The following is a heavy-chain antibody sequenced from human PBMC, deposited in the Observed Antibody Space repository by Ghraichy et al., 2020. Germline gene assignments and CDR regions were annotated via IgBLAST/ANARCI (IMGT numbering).Heavy chain of an antibody. V-gene: IGHV4-34*01. J-gene: IGHJ5*02. Sequence: SETLSLTCAVYGGSFSGYYWSWIRQPPGKGLEWIGEINHSGSTNYNPSLKSRVTISVDTSKNQFSLKLSSVTAADTAVYYCARGSGSIVVVPAAIRRGRYNWFDPWGQGTLVTVSS. CDR3: ARGSGSIVVVPAAIRRGRYNWFDP. CDR2: INHSGST. CDR1: GGSFSGYY. D-gene: IGHD2-2*01.